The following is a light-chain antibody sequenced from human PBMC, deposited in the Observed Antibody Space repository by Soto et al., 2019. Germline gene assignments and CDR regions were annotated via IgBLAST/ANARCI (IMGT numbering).Light chain of an antibody. V-gene: IGLV2-14*03. J-gene: IGLJ2*01. CDR3: ASYTSSSTVV. CDR2: DVS. Sequence: QSVLTQPASVSGSPGQSITISCTGTSSDVGGYNYVSWYQQHPGKAPELMIYDVSDRPSGVSNRFSGSKSGNTASLTISGLQAEDEAYYYCASYTSSSTVVFGGGTKLTVL. CDR1: SSDVGGYNY.